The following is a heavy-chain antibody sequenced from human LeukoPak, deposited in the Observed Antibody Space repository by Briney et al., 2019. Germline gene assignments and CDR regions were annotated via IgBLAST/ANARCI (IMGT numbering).Heavy chain of an antibody. D-gene: IGHD2-15*01. CDR3: APYSSYSTWFDP. CDR2: FDPEHGET. V-gene: IGHV1-24*01. Sequence: ASVKVSCKVSGYTLSELSMHWVRQAPGKGLEWMGGFDPEHGETIYAQRFQGRVTMTEDTSTDTAYMKLSSLSSEDTAIYFCAPYSSYSTWFDPWGQGTLVTVSS. J-gene: IGHJ5*02. CDR1: GYTLSELS.